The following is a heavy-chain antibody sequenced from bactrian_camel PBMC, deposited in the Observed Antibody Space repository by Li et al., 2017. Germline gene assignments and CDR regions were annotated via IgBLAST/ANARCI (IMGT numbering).Heavy chain of an antibody. CDR2: IAYDGWVT. V-gene: IGHV3S6*01. CDR3: AADFGRYCSVDYLLRRANF. CDR1: GFTLRNYY. J-gene: IGHJ4*01. D-gene: IGHD1*01. Sequence: HVQLVESGGELVQPGKSLRLSCAASGFTLRNYYMNWVRLAPGKGLEWVAQIAYDGWVTRYHDSAKGRFTISRDNARNTLYLQMNGLKPEDTAMYYCAADFGRYCSVDYLLRRANFWDQGTQVTVS.